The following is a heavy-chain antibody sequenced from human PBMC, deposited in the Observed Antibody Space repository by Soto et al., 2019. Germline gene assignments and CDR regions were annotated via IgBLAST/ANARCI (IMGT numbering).Heavy chain of an antibody. V-gene: IGHV4-59*01. J-gene: IGHJ4*02. D-gene: IGHD1-7*01. CDR2: IYYSGST. CDR1: GASISSYY. Sequence: SETLSLTCSVSGASISSYYYTWIRQPPGKGLEWIGYIYYSGSTNYNPSVKGRFTISRDSTKQTLYLQMNSLRPDDTAMYYCARDGVSSTEYTWNYGTYFDYWGQGALVNVSS. CDR3: ARDGVSSTEYTWNYGTYFDY.